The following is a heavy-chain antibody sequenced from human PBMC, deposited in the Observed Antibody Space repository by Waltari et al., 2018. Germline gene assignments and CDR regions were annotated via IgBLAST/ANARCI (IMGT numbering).Heavy chain of an antibody. CDR3: ARDGSSSGWYYFDY. D-gene: IGHD6-19*01. CDR1: GGTFSSYA. J-gene: IGHJ4*02. CDR2: IIPCFGTA. V-gene: IGHV1-69*14. Sequence: QVQLVQSGAEVKKPGSSVKVSCKASGGTFSSYAISWVRQAPGQGLEGVGGIIPCFGTANYAQKFQGSVTITADKSTSTAYMELSSLRSEDTAVYYCARDGSSSGWYYFDYWGQGTLVTVSS.